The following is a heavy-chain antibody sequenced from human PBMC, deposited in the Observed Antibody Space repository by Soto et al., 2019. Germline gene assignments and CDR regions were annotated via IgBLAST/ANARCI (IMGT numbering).Heavy chain of an antibody. D-gene: IGHD2-2*02. CDR2: INAGNGNT. J-gene: IGHJ4*02. CDR3: ARVGSLGYCSSTSCYTFDY. Sequence: ASVKVSCKASGYTFTSYAMHWVRQAPGQRLEWMGWINAGNGNTKYSQKFQGRVTITRDTSASTAYMELSSLRSEDTAVYYCARVGSLGYCSSTSCYTFDYWGQGTLVTVS. V-gene: IGHV1-3*01. CDR1: GYTFTSYA.